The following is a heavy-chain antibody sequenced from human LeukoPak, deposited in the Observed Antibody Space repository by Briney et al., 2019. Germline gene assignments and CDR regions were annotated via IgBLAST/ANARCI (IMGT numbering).Heavy chain of an antibody. CDR2: IYYSGST. CDR1: GGSISSYY. Sequence: SETLSLTCTVSGGSISSYYWSWIRQPPGKGLEWIGYIYYSGSTNYNPSLKSRVTISVDTSKNQFSLKLSSVTAADTAVYYCASKDMGGHDYGTSYGIDVWGQGTTVTVSS. V-gene: IGHV4-59*01. D-gene: IGHD4-17*01. J-gene: IGHJ6*02. CDR3: ASKDMGGHDYGTSYGIDV.